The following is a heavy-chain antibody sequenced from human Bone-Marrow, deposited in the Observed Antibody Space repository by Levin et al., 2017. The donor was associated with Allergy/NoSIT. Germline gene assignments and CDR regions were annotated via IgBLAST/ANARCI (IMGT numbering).Heavy chain of an antibody. CDR3: AHSNAIEVSGSGFDP. CDR2: IYWNNNK. V-gene: IGHV2-5*01. CDR1: GFSLSTSGVA. D-gene: IGHD6-19*01. J-gene: IGHJ5*02. Sequence: SGPTLVKPTETLTLTCSFSGFSLSTSGVAVGWFRQPPGEALEWLALIYWNNNKRYSPSLKTRLTITKDTSRSQVVLTMTNMGPLDTGTYFCAHSNAIEVSGSGFDPWGQGTLVTVSS.